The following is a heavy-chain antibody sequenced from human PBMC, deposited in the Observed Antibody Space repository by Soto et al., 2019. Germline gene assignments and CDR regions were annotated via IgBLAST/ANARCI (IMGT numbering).Heavy chain of an antibody. CDR2: MNPNSGNT. CDR1: GYTFTSYD. Sequence: GASVKVSCKASGYTFTSYDINWVRQATGQGLEWMGWMNPNSGNTGYAQKFQGRVTMTRNTSISTAYMELSSLRSEDTAVYYCARVTRTVTAHYYYCYMDVWGKGTTVTVSS. D-gene: IGHD2-21*02. V-gene: IGHV1-8*01. CDR3: ARVTRTVTAHYYYCYMDV. J-gene: IGHJ6*03.